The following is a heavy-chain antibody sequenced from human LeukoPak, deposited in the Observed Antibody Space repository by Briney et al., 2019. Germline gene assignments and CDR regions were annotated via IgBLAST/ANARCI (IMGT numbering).Heavy chain of an antibody. D-gene: IGHD6-13*01. Sequence: SETLSLTCTVSGGSISSYYWSWLRQLAGKGLEWLGRIYTSGSTNYNPSLKSRVTMSVGTSKNQFSLKLSSVTAADTAVYYCARGGDSSSWPFDYWGQGTLVTVSS. V-gene: IGHV4-4*07. CDR3: ARGGDSSSWPFDY. CDR1: GGSISSYY. CDR2: IYTSGST. J-gene: IGHJ4*02.